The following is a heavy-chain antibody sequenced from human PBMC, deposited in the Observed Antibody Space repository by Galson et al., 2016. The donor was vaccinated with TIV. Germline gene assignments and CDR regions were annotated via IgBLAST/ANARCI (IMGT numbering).Heavy chain of an antibody. D-gene: IGHD2-2*01. CDR3: ARVPHSTYCSTSTCKGYYLDV. CDR2: ISGYSVNT. CDR1: GYTFNNFG. Sequence: SVKVSCKASGYTFNNFGITWVRQAPGQGLEWMGWISGYSVNTNYAQKFQGRVTMTTDTSTSTAYMELRSLGSDDTAVYCCARVPHSTYCSTSTCKGYYLDVWGRGTTVTVSS. J-gene: IGHJ6*03. V-gene: IGHV1-18*01.